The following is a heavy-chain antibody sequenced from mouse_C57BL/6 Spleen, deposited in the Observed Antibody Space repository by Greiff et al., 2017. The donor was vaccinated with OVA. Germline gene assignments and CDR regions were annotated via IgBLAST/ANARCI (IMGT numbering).Heavy chain of an antibody. CDR2: IDPETGGT. D-gene: IGHD2-1*01. Sequence: QVQLQQSGAELVRPGASVTLSCKASGYTFTDYEMHWVKQTPVHGLEWIGAIDPETGGTAYNQKFKGKAILTADKSSSTAYMELRSLTSEDSAVYYCTYYGNDYYAMDYWGQGTSVTVSS. CDR1: GYTFTDYE. V-gene: IGHV1-15*01. J-gene: IGHJ4*01. CDR3: TYYGNDYYAMDY.